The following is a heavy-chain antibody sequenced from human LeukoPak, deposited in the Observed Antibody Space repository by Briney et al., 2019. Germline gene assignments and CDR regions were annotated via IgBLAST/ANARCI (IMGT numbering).Heavy chain of an antibody. CDR2: IYYSGST. Sequence: KPSETLSLTCTVPGGSISSYYWSWIRQPPGKGLEWIGYIYYSGSTNYNPSLKSRVTISVDTSKNQCSLKLSSVTAADTAVYYCARYGKIYGDYDNYFDYWGQGTLVTVSS. V-gene: IGHV4-59*01. J-gene: IGHJ4*02. CDR3: ARYGKIYGDYDNYFDY. D-gene: IGHD4-17*01. CDR1: GGSISSYY.